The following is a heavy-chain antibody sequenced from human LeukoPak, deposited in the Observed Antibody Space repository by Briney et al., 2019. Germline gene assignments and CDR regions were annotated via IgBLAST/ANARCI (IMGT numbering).Heavy chain of an antibody. V-gene: IGHV1-2*02. J-gene: IGHJ6*02. CDR3: ARDHDPYYYYGMDV. CDR1: GYTFTGYY. Sequence: ASVKVSCKASGYTFTGYYMHWVRQAPGQGLEWMGWINPNNGGTNYAQKFQGRVTMTRDTSISTAYMELSSLRSEDTAVYYCARDHDPYYYYGMDVWGQGTTVTVSS. CDR2: INPNNGGT.